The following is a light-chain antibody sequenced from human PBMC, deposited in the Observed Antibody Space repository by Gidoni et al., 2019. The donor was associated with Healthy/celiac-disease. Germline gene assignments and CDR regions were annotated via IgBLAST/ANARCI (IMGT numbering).Light chain of an antibody. J-gene: IGLJ2*01. V-gene: IGLV3-25*03. Sequence: SYELTQLPSVPVSPGQTARITCPGDALPKQYAYWYQQKPGQAPVLVIYKDSERPSGIPERFSGSSSGTTVTLTISGVQAEDEADYYCQSADSSGTYVVFGGGTKLTV. CDR1: ALPKQY. CDR2: KDS. CDR3: QSADSSGTYVV.